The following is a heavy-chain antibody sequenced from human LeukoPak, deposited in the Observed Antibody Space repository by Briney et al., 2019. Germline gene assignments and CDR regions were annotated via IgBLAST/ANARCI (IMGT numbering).Heavy chain of an antibody. CDR2: INHSGST. V-gene: IGHV4-34*01. CDR3: ARGLRRSKMYYGILRAIDY. Sequence: SETLSLTCAVYGGSFSGYYWSWIRQPPGKGLEWIGEINHSGSTNYNPSLKSRVTISVDTSKNQFSLKLSSVTAADTAVYYCARGLRRSKMYYGILRAIDYWGQGTLVTVSS. D-gene: IGHD3-9*01. CDR1: GGSFSGYY. J-gene: IGHJ4*02.